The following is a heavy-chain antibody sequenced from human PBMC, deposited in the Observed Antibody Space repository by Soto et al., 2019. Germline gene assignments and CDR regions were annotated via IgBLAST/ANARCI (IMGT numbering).Heavy chain of an antibody. CDR3: AKDRGLGSPVSGGLGV. Sequence: GGSLRLSCAASGFTFNNYNMNWVRQGPGKGLEWGASISSRSNQIFHADSVKGRFTISRDNAKNSVFLQMNSLRPEDTAVYYCAKDRGLGSPVSGGLGVWGQGTTVTVSS. V-gene: IGHV3-21*01. CDR1: GFTFNNYN. J-gene: IGHJ6*02. CDR2: ISSRSNQI. D-gene: IGHD3-10*01.